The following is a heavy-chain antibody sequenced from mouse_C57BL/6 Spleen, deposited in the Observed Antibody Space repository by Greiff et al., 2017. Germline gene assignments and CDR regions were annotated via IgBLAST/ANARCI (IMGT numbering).Heavy chain of an antibody. CDR2: FYPGSGSI. CDR3: ARHEDGRLGYDGSSYFDY. D-gene: IGHD1-1*01. Sequence: VQLQQSGAELVKPGASVKLSCKASGYTFTEYTIHWVKQRSGQGLEWIGWFYPGSGSIKYNEKFKDKATLTADKSSSTVYMELSKLTSEDSAVYFCARHEDGRLGYDGSSYFDYWGKGTTLTVSS. CDR1: GYTFTEYT. V-gene: IGHV1-62-2*01. J-gene: IGHJ2*01.